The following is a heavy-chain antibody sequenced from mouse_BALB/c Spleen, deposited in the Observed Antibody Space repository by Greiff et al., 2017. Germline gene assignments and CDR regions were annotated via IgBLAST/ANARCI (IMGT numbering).Heavy chain of an antibody. D-gene: IGHD2-10*01. J-gene: IGHJ1*01. V-gene: IGHV3-1*02. CDR1: GYSITSGYS. CDR3: ARPTMTSARYFDD. Sequence: EVQLQESGPDLVKPSQSLSLTCTVSGYSITSGYSWHWIRQFPGNKLERMGYIHYSGSTNYNPSFKSRISITRDTSKNPFFLQLNSVTTEDTATYYCARPTMTSARYFDDWGAGTTVTVSS. CDR2: IHYSGST.